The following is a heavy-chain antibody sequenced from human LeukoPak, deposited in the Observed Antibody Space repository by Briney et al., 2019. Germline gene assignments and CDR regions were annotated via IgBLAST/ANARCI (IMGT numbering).Heavy chain of an antibody. CDR3: AKDLSSFYYFDY. Sequence: GGSLRLSCAASGFIFSSYAMSWVRQAPGKGLEWVSGISGSGGTTYYADSVKGRFTISGDNSKNTLYLQMDNLRADDTAIYHCAKDLSSFYYFDYWGQGTLVTVSS. J-gene: IGHJ4*02. CDR1: GFIFSSYA. V-gene: IGHV3-23*01. D-gene: IGHD5/OR15-5a*01. CDR2: ISGSGGTT.